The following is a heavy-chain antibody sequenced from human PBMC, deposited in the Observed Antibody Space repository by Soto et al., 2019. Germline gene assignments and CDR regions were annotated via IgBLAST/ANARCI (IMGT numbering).Heavy chain of an antibody. CDR2: IYSGGST. J-gene: IGHJ3*02. Sequence: GGSLRLSCAASGFTVSSNYMSWVRKAQGKGLEWVSVIYSGGSTYYEDSVKGRFTISRHSSKNTLYLQMHSLRAEDTAVYYCARVRLATGDRDSFDIWCQGTMVTVSS. D-gene: IGHD7-27*01. CDR3: ARVRLATGDRDSFDI. CDR1: GFTVSSNY. V-gene: IGHV3-53*04.